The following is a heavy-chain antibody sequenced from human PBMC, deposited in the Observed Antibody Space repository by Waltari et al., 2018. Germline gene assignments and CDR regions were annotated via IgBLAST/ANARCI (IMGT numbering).Heavy chain of an antibody. V-gene: IGHV4-61*09. D-gene: IGHD6-19*01. CDR2: IYTSGST. J-gene: IGHJ4*02. CDR3: ARWSSGWLGADY. CDR1: GGSISSGSYY. Sequence: QVQLQESGPGLVKPSQTLSLTCTVSGGSISSGSYYWSWIRQPAGKGLEWIGYIYTSGSTNYNPSLKSRVTISVDTSKNQFSLKLSSVTAADTAVYYCARWSSGWLGADYWGQGTLVTVSS.